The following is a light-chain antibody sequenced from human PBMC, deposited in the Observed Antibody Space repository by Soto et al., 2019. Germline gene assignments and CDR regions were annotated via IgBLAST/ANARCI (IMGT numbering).Light chain of an antibody. V-gene: IGKV1-5*03. CDR1: QSISLW. CDR2: KTS. CDR3: QHYKDYSWT. Sequence: DIHMTQSPSTLSASVGDRVTITCRASQSISLWVAWYQQKPGRAPNLLIYKTSSLETGVPSRFSGSGFTLTISSLQPDDFATYYCQHYKDYSWTFGQGTKVEVK. J-gene: IGKJ1*01.